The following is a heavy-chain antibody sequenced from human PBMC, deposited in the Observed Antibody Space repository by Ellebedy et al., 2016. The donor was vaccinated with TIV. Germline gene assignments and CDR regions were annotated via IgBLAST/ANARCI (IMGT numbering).Heavy chain of an antibody. Sequence: MPSETLSLTCTVSGGSISSSNSFWAWIRQPSGKGLEFIGTIYHNGGTSYNPSLKSRVTISIDTSKNQFSLKLNSVTAADTAVYYCAREVDSWGRGTLVTVSS. CDR1: GGSISSSNSF. CDR2: IYHNGGT. V-gene: IGHV4-39*07. CDR3: AREVDS. J-gene: IGHJ5*01.